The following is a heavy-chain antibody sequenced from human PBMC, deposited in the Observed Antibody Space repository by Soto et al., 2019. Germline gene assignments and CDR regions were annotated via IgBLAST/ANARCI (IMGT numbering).Heavy chain of an antibody. J-gene: IGHJ3*02. V-gene: IGHV4-59*01. CDR2: IYYSGST. CDR1: GGSISSYY. D-gene: IGHD4-17*01. Sequence: PSETLSLTCTVSGGSISSYYWSWIRQPPGKGLEWIGYIYYSGSTNYNPSLKSRVTISVDTSKNQFSLKLSSVTAADTAVYYCARVLYGDLAAFDIWGQGTMVTVSS. CDR3: ARVLYGDLAAFDI.